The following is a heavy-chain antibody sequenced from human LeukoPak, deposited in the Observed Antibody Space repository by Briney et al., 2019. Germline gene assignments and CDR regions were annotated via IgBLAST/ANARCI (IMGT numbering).Heavy chain of an antibody. D-gene: IGHD2-15*01. CDR2: IIGSGVDT. Sequence: QRGGSLRLSRTASGFSFGTYAMNWVRQAPGKGLEWVASIIGSGVDTYHAVSVKGRFTISRDNSKNTLYLQMTSLRAEDTAVYYCAKAPASACRGAICYPFDCWGQGTLVTVSS. CDR3: AKAPASACRGAICYPFDC. V-gene: IGHV3-23*01. CDR1: GFSFGTYA. J-gene: IGHJ4*02.